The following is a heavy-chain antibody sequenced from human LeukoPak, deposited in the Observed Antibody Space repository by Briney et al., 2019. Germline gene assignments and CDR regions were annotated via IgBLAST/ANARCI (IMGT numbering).Heavy chain of an antibody. J-gene: IGHJ6*02. CDR2: IYHSGST. V-gene: IGHV4-30-2*01. Sequence: PSETLSLTCAVSGGSISSGGYSWNWIRQPPGKGLEWIGYIYHSGSTYYNPSLKSRVTISVDRSKNQFSLKLSSVTAADTAVYYCARVAARYVGMDVWGQGTTVTVSS. CDR3: ARVAARYVGMDV. CDR1: GGSISSGGYS. D-gene: IGHD6-6*01.